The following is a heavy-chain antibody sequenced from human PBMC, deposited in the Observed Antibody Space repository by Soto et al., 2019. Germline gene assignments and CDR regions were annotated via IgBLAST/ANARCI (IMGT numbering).Heavy chain of an antibody. Sequence: EVQLLESGGDLVQPGGSLRLSCAASGFTFSSYAVNWVRQAPGKGLEWVSAINGGSSTTYYADSVKGRFTISRDNSRNTLYLQMNSLRAEDTAIYYCARVIMGATVHAFEIWGQGTMVAVSS. CDR2: INGGSSTT. CDR1: GFTFSSYA. D-gene: IGHD1-26*01. J-gene: IGHJ3*02. CDR3: ARVIMGATVHAFEI. V-gene: IGHV3-23*01.